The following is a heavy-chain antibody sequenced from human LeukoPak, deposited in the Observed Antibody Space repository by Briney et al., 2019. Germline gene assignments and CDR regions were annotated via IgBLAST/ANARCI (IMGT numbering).Heavy chain of an antibody. CDR2: IYSGGST. CDR1: GFTVRSNY. CDR3: ARDEPYSDYGDSIAPVG. V-gene: IGHV3-53*01. Sequence: GGSLRLSCAASGFTVRSNYMSWVRQAPGKGLEWVSVIYSGGSTYYADSVKGRFTISRDNSKNTLYLQMNSLRAEDTAVYYCARDEPYSDYGDSIAPVGWGQGTLVTVSS. D-gene: IGHD4-17*01. J-gene: IGHJ4*02.